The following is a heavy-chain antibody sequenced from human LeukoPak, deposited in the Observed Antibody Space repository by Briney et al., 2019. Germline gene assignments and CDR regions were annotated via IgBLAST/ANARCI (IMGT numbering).Heavy chain of an antibody. D-gene: IGHD5-12*01. J-gene: IGHJ3*02. CDR1: GGSISSYY. CDR3: ARDGGRQWLRSWDAFDI. CDR2: IYYSGST. V-gene: IGHV4-59*01. Sequence: PSETLSLTCTVSGGSISSYYWSWIRQPPGKGLEWIGYIYYSGSTNYNPSLKSRVTISVDTSKNQFSLKLSSVTAADTAVYYCARDGGRQWLRSWDAFDIWGQGTMVTVSS.